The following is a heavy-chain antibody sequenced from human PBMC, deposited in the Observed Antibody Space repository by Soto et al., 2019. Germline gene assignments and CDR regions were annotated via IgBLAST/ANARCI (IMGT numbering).Heavy chain of an antibody. V-gene: IGHV3-23*01. Sequence: GGSLRLSCAASGFTFSSYAMSWVRQAPGKGLEWVSAISGSGGSTYYADSVKGRFTISRDNSKNTLYLQMNSLRAEDTAVYYCAKLWSNLERGIPQGIDYWGQGTLVTVSS. CDR2: ISGSGGST. D-gene: IGHD1-26*01. CDR3: AKLWSNLERGIPQGIDY. J-gene: IGHJ4*02. CDR1: GFTFSSYA.